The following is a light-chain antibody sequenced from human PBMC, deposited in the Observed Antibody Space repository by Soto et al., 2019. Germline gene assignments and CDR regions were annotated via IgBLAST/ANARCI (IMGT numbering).Light chain of an antibody. Sequence: DIQMTQSPSSLSASVGDRVTITCRASQSISSYLNWYQQKPGKAPKLLIYAASSLQSGVPSRFSGSGSGKDFTLTISSLQPEDFATYYCPQSYSTLMYTFGQGTKLEIK. CDR3: PQSYSTLMYT. J-gene: IGKJ2*01. CDR1: QSISSY. CDR2: AAS. V-gene: IGKV1-39*01.